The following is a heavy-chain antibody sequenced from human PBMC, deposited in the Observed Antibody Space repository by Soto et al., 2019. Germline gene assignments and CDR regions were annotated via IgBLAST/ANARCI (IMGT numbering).Heavy chain of an antibody. Sequence: AAVKASCNASGYTFTSYGISWVRQSPGQEREWMGWISAYDGKANDAQKLQGRLTMTTLTPTSKPYMELRSLRSDDTPVYYCASGNWGVFSYSYMDLWGKGTTVTVSS. J-gene: IGHJ6*03. V-gene: IGHV1-18*01. CDR2: ISAYDGKA. CDR3: ASGNWGVFSYSYMDL. CDR1: GYTFTSYG. D-gene: IGHD7-27*01.